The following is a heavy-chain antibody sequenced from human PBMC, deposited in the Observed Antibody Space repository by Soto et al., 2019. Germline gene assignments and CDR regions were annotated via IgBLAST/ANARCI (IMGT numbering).Heavy chain of an antibody. J-gene: IGHJ4*02. Sequence: QVQLQESGLGLVKPSETLSLTCTVSGGSISTYYWGWIRQPPGKGLEWIGYMSNSGSTNYNPSLMSRVTISLDTSRNQFSLKLSSVTAADTAVYYCASMGAGPRYFAYWGQGTLVTVSS. CDR3: ASMGAGPRYFAY. V-gene: IGHV4-59*01. CDR1: GGSISTYY. D-gene: IGHD1-26*01. CDR2: MSNSGST.